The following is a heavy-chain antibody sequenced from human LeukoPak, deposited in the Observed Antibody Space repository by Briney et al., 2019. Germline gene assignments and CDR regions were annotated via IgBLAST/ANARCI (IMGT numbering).Heavy chain of an antibody. J-gene: IGHJ4*02. CDR1: GYTFTSYN. V-gene: IGHV1-46*01. D-gene: IGHD3-10*01. CDR3: ARGAYSGTGSYYDY. Sequence: ASVKVSCKASGYTFTSYNMHWVRQAPGQGLEWMGIINPSGDSTSYTEKFQGRVSMTKDTFTSTVYMELSSLRSEDTAAHYCARGAYSGTGSYYDYWGQGTLVTVSS. CDR2: INPSGDST.